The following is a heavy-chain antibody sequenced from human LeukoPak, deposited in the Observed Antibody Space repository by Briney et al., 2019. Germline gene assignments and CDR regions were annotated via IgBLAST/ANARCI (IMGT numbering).Heavy chain of an antibody. CDR2: ISGSGGST. D-gene: IGHD6-13*01. V-gene: IGHV3-23*01. CDR3: AKDPSYGGSWLFDY. Sequence: GGSLRLSCAASGFTFSSYSMNWVRQAPGKGLEWVSAISGSGGSTYYADSVKGRFTISRDNSKNTLYLQMNSLRAEDTAVYCCAKDPSYGGSWLFDYWGQGTLVTVSS. J-gene: IGHJ4*02. CDR1: GFTFSSYS.